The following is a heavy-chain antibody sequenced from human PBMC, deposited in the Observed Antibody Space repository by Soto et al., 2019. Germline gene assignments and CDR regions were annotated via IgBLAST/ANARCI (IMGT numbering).Heavy chain of an antibody. J-gene: IGHJ4*02. V-gene: IGHV3-23*01. D-gene: IGHD2-15*01. CDR2: ISGSGGST. Sequence: GGSLRLSCAASGFTFSSYAMSWVRQAPGKGLEWVSAISGSGGSTYYADSVKGRFTISRDNPKNTLYLQMNSLRAEDTAVYYCAKDADIVVVVAATGSDYWGQGTRVTVAS. CDR1: GFTFSSYA. CDR3: AKDADIVVVVAATGSDY.